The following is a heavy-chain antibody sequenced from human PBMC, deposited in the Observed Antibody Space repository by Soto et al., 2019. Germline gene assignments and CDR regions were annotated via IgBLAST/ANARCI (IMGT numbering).Heavy chain of an antibody. CDR2: ISSSSSYI. Sequence: GGSLRLSCAASGFTFSSYSMNWVRQAPGKGLEWVSSISSSSSYIYYADSVKGRFTISRDNAKNSLYLQMNSLRAEDTAVYYCARDQFMVTGYYYYYGMDVWGQGTTVTVSS. D-gene: IGHD5-18*01. CDR3: ARDQFMVTGYYYYYGMDV. CDR1: GFTFSSYS. J-gene: IGHJ6*02. V-gene: IGHV3-21*01.